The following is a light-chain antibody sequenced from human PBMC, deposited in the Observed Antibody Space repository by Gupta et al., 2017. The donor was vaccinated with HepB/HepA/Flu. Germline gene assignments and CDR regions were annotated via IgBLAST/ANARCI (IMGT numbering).Light chain of an antibody. Sequence: QSALTQPPSAPGSPGQSVTISCTGTSSDVGGYNSVSWYQQYPGKAPKLIIYEVNKRPSGVPDRFSGSKSGNTASLTVSGLQAEDEADYYCNSYESTDIYVFGSGTKVTVL. CDR3: NSYESTDIYV. J-gene: IGLJ1*01. CDR2: EVN. V-gene: IGLV2-8*01. CDR1: SSDVGGYNS.